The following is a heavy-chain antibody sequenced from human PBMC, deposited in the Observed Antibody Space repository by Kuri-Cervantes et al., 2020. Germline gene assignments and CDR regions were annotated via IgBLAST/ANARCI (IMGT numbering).Heavy chain of an antibody. CDR3: ARAPAMVTRYYFDY. CDR1: GFTFSSYV. D-gene: IGHD5-18*01. Sequence: GESLKISCAASGFTFSSYVMSWVRQAPGKGLEWVANIKQDGSEKYYVDSVKGRFTISRDNAKNSLYLQMNSLRAEDTAVYYCARAPAMVTRYYFDYWGQGTLVTVSS. CDR2: IKQDGSEK. J-gene: IGHJ4*02. V-gene: IGHV3-7*01.